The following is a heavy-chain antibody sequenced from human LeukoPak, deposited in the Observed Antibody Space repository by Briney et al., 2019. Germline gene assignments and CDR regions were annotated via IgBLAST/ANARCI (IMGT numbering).Heavy chain of an antibody. CDR2: IKEDGTHK. V-gene: IGHV3-7*01. J-gene: IGHJ3*01. CDR1: GFTFSSYW. Sequence: GGSLRLSCAASGFTFSSYWMSSVRQAPGKGLEWAANIKEDGTHKYYVGSVRGRFTISRDNAKNSLYLQMNSLRAEDTAIYYCAREARGTRAAFDVWGQGTMVTVFS. CDR3: AREARGTRAAFDV. D-gene: IGHD2-8*01.